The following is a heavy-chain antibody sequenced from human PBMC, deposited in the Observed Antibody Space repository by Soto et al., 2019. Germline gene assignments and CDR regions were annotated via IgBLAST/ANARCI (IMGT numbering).Heavy chain of an antibody. J-gene: IGHJ4*02. CDR2: ISWDGGST. D-gene: IGHD3-22*01. V-gene: IGHV3-43*01. CDR3: ASNYYASSGYLDY. Sequence: GGSLRLSCAASVFTFDDYAMHWVRQAPGKGLEWVSLISWDGGSTYYADSVKGRFTISRDNSKNSLYLQMNSLRTEDTALYYCASNYYASSGYLDYWGQGTLVTVSS. CDR1: VFTFDDYA.